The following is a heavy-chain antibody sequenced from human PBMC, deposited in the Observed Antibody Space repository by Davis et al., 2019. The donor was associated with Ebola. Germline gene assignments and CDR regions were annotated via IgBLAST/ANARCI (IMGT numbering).Heavy chain of an antibody. J-gene: IGHJ5*02. CDR1: GGSVSSCCYY. Sequence: SETLSLTCTVSGGSVSSCCYYWSWIRQPPGKGLECIGYIYYSGSTYYNPSLKSRVTISVDTSKNQFSLKLSSVTAADTAVYYCARAPGTVTTCWFDPWGQGTLVTVSS. D-gene: IGHD4-11*01. CDR2: IYYSGST. V-gene: IGHV4-61*01. CDR3: ARAPGTVTTCWFDP.